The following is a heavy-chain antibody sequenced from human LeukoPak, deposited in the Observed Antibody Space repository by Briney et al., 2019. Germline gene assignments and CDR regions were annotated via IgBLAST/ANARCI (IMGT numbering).Heavy chain of an antibody. D-gene: IGHD3-22*01. CDR1: GYSISSGYY. V-gene: IGHV4-38-2*02. Sequence: PSETLSLTCTVSGYSISSGYYWGWIRQPPGKGLEWIGSIYHSGSTYYNPSLKSRVTISVDTSKNQFSLKLSSVTAADTAVYYCARDRYYYDSSGYTQLDYWGQGTLVTVSS. J-gene: IGHJ4*02. CDR2: IYHSGST. CDR3: ARDRYYYDSSGYTQLDY.